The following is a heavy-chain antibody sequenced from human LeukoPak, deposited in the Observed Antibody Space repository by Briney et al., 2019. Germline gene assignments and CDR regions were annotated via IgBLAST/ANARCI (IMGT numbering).Heavy chain of an antibody. D-gene: IGHD6-6*01. Sequence: SETLSLTCTVSGGSISSYYWSWIRQPPGKGLEWIGYIYYSGSTNYNPSLKSRVTISVDTSKNQFSLKLSSVTAADTAVYYCARRLRIAARREWFDPWGQGTLVTVSS. CDR3: ARRLRIAARREWFDP. V-gene: IGHV4-59*01. CDR2: IYYSGST. J-gene: IGHJ5*02. CDR1: GGSISSYY.